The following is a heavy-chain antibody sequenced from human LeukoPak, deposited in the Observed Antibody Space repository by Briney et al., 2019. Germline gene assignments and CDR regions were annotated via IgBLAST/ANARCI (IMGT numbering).Heavy chain of an antibody. CDR1: GFTFSSYA. D-gene: IGHD2-21*02. CDR3: AKDPGPADFPDAFDT. V-gene: IGHV3-23*01. Sequence: PGGSLRLSCAASGFTFSSYAMSWVRQAPGKGLEWVSAISGSGGSTYYADSVKGRFTISRDNSKNTLYLQMNSLRAEDTAVYYCAKDPGPADFPDAFDTWGQGTMVTVSS. CDR2: ISGSGGST. J-gene: IGHJ3*02.